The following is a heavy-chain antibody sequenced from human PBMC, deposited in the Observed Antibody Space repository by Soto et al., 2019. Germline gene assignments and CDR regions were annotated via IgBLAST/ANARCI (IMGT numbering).Heavy chain of an antibody. Sequence: SETLSGTCTVSGGCSRSNTYEWGWIRQPPGRGLEWIGRAYYSEITYYNPSLKIRVAVSVDTSKNQFSLKVTSVTAADTAVYYFVRHRNWKIDYSGQGTLVTVS. V-gene: IGHV4-39*01. CDR1: GGCSRSNTYE. J-gene: IGHJ4*02. CDR3: VRHRNWKIDY. CDR2: AYYSEIT. D-gene: IGHD1-1*01.